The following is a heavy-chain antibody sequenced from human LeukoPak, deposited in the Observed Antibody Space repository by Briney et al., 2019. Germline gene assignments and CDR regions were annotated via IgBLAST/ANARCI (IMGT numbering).Heavy chain of an antibody. CDR2: IYYSGST. CDR1: GGSISSYY. V-gene: IGHV4-59*01. J-gene: IGHJ4*02. D-gene: IGHD2-21*02. Sequence: SETLSLTCTVSGGSISSYYWSWIRQPPGKGLEWIGYIYYSGSTNYNPSLKSRVTISVDTSKNQFSLELSSVTAADTAVYYCAALPCGGDCYSSWGQGTLVTVSS. CDR3: AALPCGGDCYSS.